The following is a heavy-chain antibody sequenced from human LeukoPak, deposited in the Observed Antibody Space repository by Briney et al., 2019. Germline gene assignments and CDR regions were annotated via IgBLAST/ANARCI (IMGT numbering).Heavy chain of an antibody. Sequence: PGGSLRLFCAASGFTFGIYAMSWARHARGRALEYVSVISGSGGSTYYADSVKGRFTISRENSKNTLYLQMNSLRAEDTAVYYCAKDISSGYYYFDYWGQGTLVTVSS. CDR2: ISGSGGST. V-gene: IGHV3-23*01. CDR3: AKDISSGYYYFDY. CDR1: GFTFGIYA. J-gene: IGHJ4*02. D-gene: IGHD3-22*01.